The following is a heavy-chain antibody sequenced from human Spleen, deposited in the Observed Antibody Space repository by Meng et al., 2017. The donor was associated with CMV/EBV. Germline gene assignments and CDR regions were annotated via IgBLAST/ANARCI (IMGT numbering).Heavy chain of an antibody. J-gene: IGHJ6*02. CDR3: AVGGVRGVITNYYYGMDV. V-gene: IGHV1-69*06. CDR1: GGTFSSYA. Sequence: SVKVSCKASGGTFSSYAISWVRQAPGQGLEWMGGIIPIFGTANYAQKSQGRVTITADKSTSTAYMELSSLRSEDTAVYYCAVGGVRGVITNYYYGMDVWGQGTTVTVSS. D-gene: IGHD3-10*01. CDR2: IIPIFGTA.